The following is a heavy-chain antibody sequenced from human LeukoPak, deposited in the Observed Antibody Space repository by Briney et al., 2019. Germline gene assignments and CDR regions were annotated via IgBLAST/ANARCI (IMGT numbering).Heavy chain of an antibody. Sequence: SETLSLTCTVSGGSISSYYWSWIRQPPGKGLEWIGYIYYSGSTNYNPSLKSRVTISVDTSKNQFSLKLSSVTAADTAVYYCARLQFGELSYWGQGTLVTVSS. CDR1: GGSISSYY. D-gene: IGHD3-10*01. J-gene: IGHJ4*02. V-gene: IGHV4-59*08. CDR3: ARLQFGELSY. CDR2: IYYSGST.